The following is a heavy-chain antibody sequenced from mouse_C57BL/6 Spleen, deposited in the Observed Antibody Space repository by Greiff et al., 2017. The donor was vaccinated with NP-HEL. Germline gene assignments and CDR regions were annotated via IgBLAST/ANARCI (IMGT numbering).Heavy chain of an antibody. D-gene: IGHD2-5*01. CDR2: IDPENGDT. CDR3: TTGGAYYSNSNYYAMDY. J-gene: IGHJ4*01. CDR1: GFNIKDDY. V-gene: IGHV14-4*01. Sequence: VHVKQSGAELVRPGASVKLSCTASGFNIKDDYMHWVKQRPEQGLEWIGWIDPENGDTEYASKFQGKATITADTSSNTAYLQLSSLTSEDTAVYYCTTGGAYYSNSNYYAMDYWGQGTSVTVSS.